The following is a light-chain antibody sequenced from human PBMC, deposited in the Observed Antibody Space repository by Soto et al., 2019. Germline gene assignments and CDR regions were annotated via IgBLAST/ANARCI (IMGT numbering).Light chain of an antibody. CDR3: SSFTSSSTYV. CDR1: SSDVGSYNR. V-gene: IGLV2-18*03. Sequence: QSALTQPPSVSGSPGQSVTISCTGTSSDVGSYNRVSWYQQPPGTAPKLMIYDVSNRPSAVPDRFSGSKSGNTASLTTSGLQPEDEADYYCSSFTSSSTYVFGTGTKLTVL. J-gene: IGLJ1*01. CDR2: DVS.